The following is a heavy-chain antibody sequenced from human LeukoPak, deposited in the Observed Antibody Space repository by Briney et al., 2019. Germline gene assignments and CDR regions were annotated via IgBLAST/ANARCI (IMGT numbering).Heavy chain of an antibody. CDR1: GYTFTSYD. D-gene: IGHD3/OR15-3a*01. CDR2: MNPNSGNT. J-gene: IGHJ6*03. Sequence: GASVKVSCKASGYTFTSYDINWVRQATGQGLERMGWMNPNSGNTGYAQKFQGRVTMTKNTSITTAYMDLSSLRSEDTAVYYCARALSWTTESYYYMDVWGKGTTVTVSS. CDR3: ARALSWTTESYYYMDV. V-gene: IGHV1-8*01.